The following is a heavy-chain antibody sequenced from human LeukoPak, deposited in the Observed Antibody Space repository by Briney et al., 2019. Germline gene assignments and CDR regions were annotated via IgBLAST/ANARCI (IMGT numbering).Heavy chain of an antibody. V-gene: IGHV3-21*04. Sequence: SVKGRFTISRDNAKNSVFLQMNSLRAEDTAVYYCAKRSGYCSSTSCYASEYFQHWGQGTLVTVSS. J-gene: IGHJ1*01. CDR3: AKRSGYCSSTSCYASEYFQH. D-gene: IGHD2-2*01.